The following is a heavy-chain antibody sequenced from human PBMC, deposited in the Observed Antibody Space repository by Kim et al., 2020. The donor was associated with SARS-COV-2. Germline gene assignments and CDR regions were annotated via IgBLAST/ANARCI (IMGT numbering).Heavy chain of an antibody. J-gene: IGHJ4*02. D-gene: IGHD2-2*01. Sequence: ASVKVSCKASGYTFTGYYMHWVRQAPGQGLEWMGRINPNSGGTNYAQKFQGRVTMTRDTSISTAYMELSRLRSDDTAVYYCARSGAPVYCSSTSCYPQWLAHSWGQGTLVTVSS. CDR3: ARSGAPVYCSSTSCYPQWLAHS. CDR1: GYTFTGYY. V-gene: IGHV1-2*06. CDR2: INPNSGGT.